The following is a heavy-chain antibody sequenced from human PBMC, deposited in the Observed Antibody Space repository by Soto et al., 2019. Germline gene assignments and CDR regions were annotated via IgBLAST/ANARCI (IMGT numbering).Heavy chain of an antibody. Sequence: EVQLVESGGGLVQPGGSLRLSCAASGFTFSSYWMHWVRQAPGKGRGWVSRINSDGSSTCYAESVKGRFTISRDNAKNALYLQMNSLRAEDTAVYYCARRGHYYYGSGSYYYFDYWGQGTLVTVSS. D-gene: IGHD3-10*01. CDR2: INSDGSST. CDR3: ARRGHYYYGSGSYYYFDY. V-gene: IGHV3-74*01. J-gene: IGHJ4*02. CDR1: GFTFSSYW.